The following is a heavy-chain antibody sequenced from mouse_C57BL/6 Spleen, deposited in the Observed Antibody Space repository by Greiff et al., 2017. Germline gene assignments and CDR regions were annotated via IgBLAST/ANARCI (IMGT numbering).Heavy chain of an antibody. D-gene: IGHD2-3*01. CDR1: GYTFTEYT. V-gene: IGHV1-62-2*01. CDR3: ARHEDFDCYPYYFDY. Sequence: QVQLQQSGAELVKPGASVKLSCKASGYTFTEYTIHWVKQRSGQGLEWIGWFYPGSGSIKYNEKFKDKDTLTADKSSSTVYIDLSRLTSEDSAVYFCARHEDFDCYPYYFDYWGQGTTLTVSS. CDR2: FYPGSGSI. J-gene: IGHJ2*01.